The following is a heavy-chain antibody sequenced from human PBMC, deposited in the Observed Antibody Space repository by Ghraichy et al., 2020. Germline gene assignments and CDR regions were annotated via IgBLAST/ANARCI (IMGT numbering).Heavy chain of an antibody. J-gene: IGHJ6*02. Sequence: SCAAYEFTFSTYGMHWVRQAPGKGLEWVAVISYDGSNKYYADSVKGRFAVSRDNSKNTLYLQMNSLRAEDTAVYYCAKEISVATRGNYYYAMDVWGQGTTVTVSS. V-gene: IGHV3-30*18. CDR2: ISYDGSNK. CDR1: EFTFSTYG. D-gene: IGHD6-6*01. CDR3: AKEISVATRGNYYYAMDV.